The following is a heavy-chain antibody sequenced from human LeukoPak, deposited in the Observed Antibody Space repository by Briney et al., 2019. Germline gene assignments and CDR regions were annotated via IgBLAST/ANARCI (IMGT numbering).Heavy chain of an antibody. V-gene: IGHV3-7*01. CDR1: GFTLSSYG. CDR2: IKQDGSEK. Sequence: GGSLRLSCAASGFTLSSYGMNWVRQAPGKGLQWVASIKQDGSEKYCVDSVKGRFTISRDNAKNSLYLQMNSLRAEDTAVYYCARQAYSSDSWGQGTLVTVSS. CDR3: ARQAYSSDS. J-gene: IGHJ4*02. D-gene: IGHD2-21*01.